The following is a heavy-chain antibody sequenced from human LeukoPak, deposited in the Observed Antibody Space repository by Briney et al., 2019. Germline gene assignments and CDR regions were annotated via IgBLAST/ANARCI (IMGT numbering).Heavy chain of an antibody. D-gene: IGHD3-10*01. J-gene: IGHJ3*02. Sequence: TSETLSLTCTVSGGSISSYYWSWVRQPPGKGLEWIGYIYYSGSTNYNPSLKSRVTISVDTSKNQFSMKLSSVTAADTAVYYCARRNVLLWFGESQGAFDIWGQGTMVTVSS. V-gene: IGHV4-59*08. CDR2: IYYSGST. CDR3: ARRNVLLWFGESQGAFDI. CDR1: GGSISSYY.